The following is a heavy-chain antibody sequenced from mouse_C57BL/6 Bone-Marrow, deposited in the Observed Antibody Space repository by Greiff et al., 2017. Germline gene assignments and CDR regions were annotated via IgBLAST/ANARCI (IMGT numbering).Heavy chain of an antibody. Sequence: EVQLVESGGDLVKPGRSLKLSCAASGFPFSSYGFSFVRQTPDKRLEWVATISSGGRYTYYPDSLQGRFTISRDTAKNTLYLQMSSLKSEDTAMYYGARPKGGNYFDYWGQGTTLTVSS. CDR3: ARPKGGNYFDY. J-gene: IGHJ2*01. CDR2: ISSGGRYT. CDR1: GFPFSSYG. V-gene: IGHV5-6*01.